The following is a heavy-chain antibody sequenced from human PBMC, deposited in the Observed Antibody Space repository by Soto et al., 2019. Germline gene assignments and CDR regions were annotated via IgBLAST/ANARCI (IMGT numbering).Heavy chain of an antibody. CDR2: MNPNSGNT. Sequence: QVQLVQSGAEVKKPGASVKVSCKASGYTFTSYDINWVRQATGQGLEGMGWMNPNSGNTVYAQKFQDRVTRTRNTSISTAYMELSSLRSEDTAVYYCARERHMYGMDVWGQGTTVTVSS. CDR1: GYTFTSYD. J-gene: IGHJ6*02. V-gene: IGHV1-8*01. CDR3: ARERHMYGMDV.